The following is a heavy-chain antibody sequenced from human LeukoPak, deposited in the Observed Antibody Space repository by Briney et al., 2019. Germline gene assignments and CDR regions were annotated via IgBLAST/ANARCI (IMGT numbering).Heavy chain of an antibody. CDR2: INHSGST. J-gene: IGHJ4*02. D-gene: IGHD3-10*01. CDR3: ARGSYYRTHTFDY. CDR1: GFTFSSYA. Sequence: GSLRLSCAASGFTFSSYAMSWVRQPPGKGLEWIGEINHSGSTNYNPSLKSRVTISVDTSKNQFSLKLSSVTAADTAVYYCARGSYYRTHTFDYWGQGTLVTVSS. V-gene: IGHV4-34*01.